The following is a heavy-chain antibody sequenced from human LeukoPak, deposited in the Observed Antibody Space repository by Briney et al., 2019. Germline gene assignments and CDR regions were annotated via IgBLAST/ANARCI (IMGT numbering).Heavy chain of an antibody. J-gene: IGHJ4*02. Sequence: PGGSLRPSCAASGFTFSSYSMNWVRQAPGKGLEWVSSISSSSSYIYYADSVKGRFTISRDNAKNSLYLQMNSLRAEDTALYYCAKDATNYYGSEFDYWGQGTLVTVSS. CDR2: ISSSSSYI. CDR3: AKDATNYYGSEFDY. D-gene: IGHD3-10*01. V-gene: IGHV3-21*04. CDR1: GFTFSSYS.